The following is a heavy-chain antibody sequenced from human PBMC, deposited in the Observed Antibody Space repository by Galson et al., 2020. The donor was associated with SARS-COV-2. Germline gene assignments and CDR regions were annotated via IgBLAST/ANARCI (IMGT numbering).Heavy chain of an antibody. J-gene: IGHJ6*02. CDR3: VRDGAGEYYYYYGMDV. Sequence: GESLKISCAASGFTFSNYWMTWVRQAPGKGLEWVANIKPDGSETYYVDSVKGRFSISRDNAKHSLYLQMNSLRADDTAVYYCVRDGAGEYYYYYGMDVWGQGTTVAVSS. D-gene: IGHD3-10*01. V-gene: IGHV3-7*01. CDR2: IKPDGSET. CDR1: GFTFSNYW.